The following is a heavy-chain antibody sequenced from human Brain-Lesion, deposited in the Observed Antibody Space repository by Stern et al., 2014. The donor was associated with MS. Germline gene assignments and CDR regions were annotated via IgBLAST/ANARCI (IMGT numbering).Heavy chain of an antibody. Sequence: VQLVESGGGVVQPGGSLRLSRPGSGCTLSSSGVYWVRQAPGEAREWVAGMWVAGTKKNYIESVKGRFTISRDNSKNTLSLQMTSLRAEDTAVYYCAKDKKDSSGWNLYFYGMDVWGQGTTVIVSS. J-gene: IGHJ6*02. CDR2: MWVAGTKK. D-gene: IGHD6-19*01. V-gene: IGHV3-33*06. CDR1: GCTLSSSG. CDR3: AKDKKDSSGWNLYFYGMDV.